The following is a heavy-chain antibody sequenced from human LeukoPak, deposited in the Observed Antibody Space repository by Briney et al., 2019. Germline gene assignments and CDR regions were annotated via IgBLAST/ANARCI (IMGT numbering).Heavy chain of an antibody. V-gene: IGHV4-4*02. CDR2: IYHNGNT. D-gene: IGHD3-10*01. CDR1: GGSISSSNW. CDR3: ARDDRRGVFNY. J-gene: IGHJ4*02. Sequence: SGTLSLTCTVSGGSISSSNWWSWVRQPPEKGLEWIGEIYHNGNTKYNPSLKSRVTISVDNSKNQFSLSLTSVTAADTAVYFCARDDRRGVFNYWGQGALVTVSS.